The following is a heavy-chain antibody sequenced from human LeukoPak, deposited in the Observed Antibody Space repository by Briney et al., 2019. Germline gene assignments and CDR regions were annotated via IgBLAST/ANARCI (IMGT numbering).Heavy chain of an antibody. J-gene: IGHJ4*02. CDR1: GYSISSGYY. V-gene: IGHV4-38-2*02. CDR2: IYHSGST. CDR3: ARDGGYSGSYYLDY. D-gene: IGHD1-26*01. Sequence: SETLSLTCAVSGYSISSGYYWGWIRQPPGKGLEWIGSIYHSGSTYYNPSLKSRVTIPVDTSKNQFSLKLSSVTAADTAVYYCARDGGYSGSYYLDYWGRGTLVTVSS.